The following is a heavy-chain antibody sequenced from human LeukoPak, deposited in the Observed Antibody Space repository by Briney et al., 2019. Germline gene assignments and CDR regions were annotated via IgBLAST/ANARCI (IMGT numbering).Heavy chain of an antibody. D-gene: IGHD3-10*01. Sequence: GGSLRLSCAASGFTFSTYDMHWVRQAPGKGLEWVAFIRYDGNNKYYADSVKGRFTISRDNSKNTLYLQMSSLRAEDTAVYYCAKGPEVRGVIVILKTGEKGALDYWGQGTLVTVSS. J-gene: IGHJ4*02. CDR2: IRYDGNNK. CDR1: GFTFSTYD. CDR3: AKGPEVRGVIVILKTGEKGALDY. V-gene: IGHV3-30*02.